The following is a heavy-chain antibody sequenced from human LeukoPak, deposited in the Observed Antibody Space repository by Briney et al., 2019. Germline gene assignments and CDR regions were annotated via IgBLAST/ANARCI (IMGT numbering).Heavy chain of an antibody. V-gene: IGHV3-7*04. CDR2: IRQDGSAK. CDR1: GFTFSSYE. J-gene: IGHJ4*02. CDR3: ARDYYASGSHDS. Sequence: PGGSLRLSCATSGFTFSSYEMTWVRQAPGKGLEWVANIRQDGSAKYYVDSVKGRFTISRDNAKNSLCLQLNSLRAEDTAVYYCARDYYASGSHDSWGQGALVTVSS. D-gene: IGHD3-10*01.